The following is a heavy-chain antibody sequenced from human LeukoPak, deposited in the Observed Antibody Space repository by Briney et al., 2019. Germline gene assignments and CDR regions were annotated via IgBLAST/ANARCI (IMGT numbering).Heavy chain of an antibody. CDR2: ISYDENNK. J-gene: IGHJ6*02. D-gene: IGHD3-10*01. Sequence: GRSPRLSCAASGFTFSSYAMHWVRQASGKGLEWMAIISYDENNKYYADSVKGRFTISRDNSKNTLYLQMNSLRAEDTAVYYCARASTMGRDYYYGMDVWGQGTTVTVSS. CDR3: ARASTMGRDYYYGMDV. V-gene: IGHV3-30-3*01. CDR1: GFTFSSYA.